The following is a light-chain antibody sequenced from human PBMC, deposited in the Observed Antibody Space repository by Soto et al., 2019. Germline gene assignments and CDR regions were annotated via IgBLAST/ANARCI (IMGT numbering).Light chain of an antibody. CDR1: QSISTT. CDR2: GAS. V-gene: IGKV3-15*01. CDR3: QQYNNWPRT. J-gene: IGKJ2*01. Sequence: EIVMTQSPATLSVSPGERATLSCRASQSISTTLAWYQQKPGLAPRLLIYGASTRATDIPARFSGSGSGTEFTLTISSLQSADFAVSYCQQYNNWPRTFGQGTKLQIK.